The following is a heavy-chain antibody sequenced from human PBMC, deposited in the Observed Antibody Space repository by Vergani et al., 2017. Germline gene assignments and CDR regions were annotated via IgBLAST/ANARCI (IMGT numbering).Heavy chain of an antibody. CDR1: GFTVSSNH. CDR3: ARARRCSSTSCFYFDY. D-gene: IGHD2-2*01. J-gene: IGHJ4*01. CDR2: FYSSGST. V-gene: IGHV3-53*02. Sequence: EVQLVETGGGLIQPGGSLRLSCAASGFTVSSNHMSWVRQAPGKGLEWVSVFYSSGSTYYADSVKGRVNISRDNSKNTLYLQMNSLRAEDMAVYYCARARRCSSTSCFYFDYWGQGTLVTVSS.